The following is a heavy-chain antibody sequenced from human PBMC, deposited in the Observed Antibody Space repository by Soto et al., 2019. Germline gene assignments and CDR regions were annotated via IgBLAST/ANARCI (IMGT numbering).Heavy chain of an antibody. CDR2: ISAYNGNT. CDR1: GYTFTSYG. D-gene: IGHD3-22*01. CDR3: ARVGYYYDSSGYCDN. J-gene: IGHJ4*02. V-gene: IGHV1-18*01. Sequence: ASVQVSCKASGYTFTSYGISWVRQAPGQGLEWMGWISAYNGNTNYAQKLQGRVTMTTDTSTSTAYMELRSLRSDDTAVDYWARVGYYYDSSGYCDNWGKETRGTIS.